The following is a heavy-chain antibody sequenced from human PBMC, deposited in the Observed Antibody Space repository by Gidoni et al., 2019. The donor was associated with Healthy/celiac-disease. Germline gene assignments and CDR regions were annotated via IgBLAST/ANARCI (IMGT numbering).Heavy chain of an antibody. CDR2: ISGSGGST. D-gene: IGHD3-22*01. V-gene: IGHV3-23*01. Sequence: EVQLLESGGGLVQPGGSLRLSCAASGFTFSSYAMTWVRQAPGKGLEWVSAISGSGGSTYYADSVKGRFTISRDNSKNTLYLQMNSLRAEDTAVYYCAKGITMIVVVTGDAFDIWGQGTMVTVSS. J-gene: IGHJ3*02. CDR1: GFTFSSYA. CDR3: AKGITMIVVVTGDAFDI.